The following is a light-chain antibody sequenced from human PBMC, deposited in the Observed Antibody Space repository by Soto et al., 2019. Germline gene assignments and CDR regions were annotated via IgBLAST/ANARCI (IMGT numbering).Light chain of an antibody. CDR3: QQSYTIVRS. J-gene: IGKJ4*01. V-gene: IGKV1-39*01. CDR2: AAS. Sequence: WYQQKTGKAPQLLIYAASRLQSGVPARFSGSGAGTHCTLTISSLQPEDVATDFCQQSYTIVRSFGGGTQVEIK.